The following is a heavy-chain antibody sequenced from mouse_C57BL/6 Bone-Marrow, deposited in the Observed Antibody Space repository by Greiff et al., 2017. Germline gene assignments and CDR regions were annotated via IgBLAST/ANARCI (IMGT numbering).Heavy chain of an antibody. D-gene: IGHD1-1*01. CDR3: ARDHLYYYGSSYPAWFAY. J-gene: IGHJ3*01. Sequence: ESGAELARPGASVKLSCKASGYTFTSYGISWVKQRTGQGLEWIGEIYPRSGNTYYNEKFKGKATLTADKSSSTAYMALRSLTSADSAVYFGARDHLYYYGSSYPAWFAYWGQGTLVTVSA. V-gene: IGHV1-81*01. CDR1: GYTFTSYG. CDR2: IYPRSGNT.